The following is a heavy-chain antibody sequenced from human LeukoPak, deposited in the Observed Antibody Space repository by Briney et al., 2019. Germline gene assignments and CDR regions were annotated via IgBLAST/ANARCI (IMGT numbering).Heavy chain of an antibody. CDR2: IWYDGSNK. J-gene: IGHJ4*02. D-gene: IGHD5-24*01. V-gene: IGHV3-33*01. Sequence: GGSLRLSCAASGFTFSSYGMHWVRQAPGKGLEWVSIIWYDGSNKYYADSVKGRFTISKDNSKNTLYLQMNSLRAEDTAVYYCARALVEMAANYFDSWGQGTLVTVSS. CDR3: ARALVEMAANYFDS. CDR1: GFTFSSYG.